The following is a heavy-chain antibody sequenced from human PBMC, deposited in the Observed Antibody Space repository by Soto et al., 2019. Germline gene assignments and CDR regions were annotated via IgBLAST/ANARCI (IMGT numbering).Heavy chain of an antibody. V-gene: IGHV1-58*02. J-gene: IGHJ5*02. CDR3: ARTPGLNLPGYSYGCEWFDP. CDR1: GFTFTSSA. D-gene: IGHD5-18*01. Sequence: ASVKVSCKASGFTFTSSAMQWVRQARGQRLEWIGWIVVGSGNTNYAQKFQERVTITRDMSTSTAYMELSSLRSEDTAVYYCARTPGLNLPGYSYGCEWFDPWGQGTQVTVSS. CDR2: IVVGSGNT.